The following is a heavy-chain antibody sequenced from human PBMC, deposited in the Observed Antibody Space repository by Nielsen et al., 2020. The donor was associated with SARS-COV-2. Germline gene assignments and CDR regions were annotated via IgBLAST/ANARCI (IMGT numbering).Heavy chain of an antibody. CDR2: ISSSSSYI. D-gene: IGHD5-12*01. CDR1: GFTFSSYS. V-gene: IGHV3-21*01. Sequence: GESLKISCAASGFTFSSYSMNWVRQAPGKGLEWASSISSSSSYIYYADSVKGRFTISRDNAKNSLYLQMNSLRAEDTAVYYCAARGYSGYDDYYYYGMDVWGQGTTVTVSS. CDR3: AARGYSGYDDYYYYGMDV. J-gene: IGHJ6*02.